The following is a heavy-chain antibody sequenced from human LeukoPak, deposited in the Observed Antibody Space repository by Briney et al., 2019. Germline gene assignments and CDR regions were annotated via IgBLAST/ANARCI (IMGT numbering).Heavy chain of an antibody. V-gene: IGHV4-59*01. J-gene: IGHJ5*02. D-gene: IGHD3-22*01. CDR2: IYYSGST. Sequence: PSETLSLTCTVTGGSISSYYWSWLRQPPGKGLEWIGCIYYSGSTNYNASLKSRVTISVDTSKNQFSLKLSSVTAADTAVYYCARAGGTMRWFDPWGQGTLVTVSS. CDR1: GGSISSYY. CDR3: ARAGGTMRWFDP.